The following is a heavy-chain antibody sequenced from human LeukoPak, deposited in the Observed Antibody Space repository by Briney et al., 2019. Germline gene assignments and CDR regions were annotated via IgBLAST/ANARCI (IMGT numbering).Heavy chain of an antibody. CDR1: GFTFRTYN. Sequence: GGSPRLSCVASGFTFRTYNMNWVRQPPGKGLEWVSFISKDGANVYYGDPVRGRFTISRDNAKNSIHLQMSGLRAEDSAVYYCVRGDGDLFDFWGQGTLVSVSS. V-gene: IGHV3-21*06. CDR3: VRGDGDLFDF. J-gene: IGHJ4*02. CDR2: ISKDGANV. D-gene: IGHD4-17*01.